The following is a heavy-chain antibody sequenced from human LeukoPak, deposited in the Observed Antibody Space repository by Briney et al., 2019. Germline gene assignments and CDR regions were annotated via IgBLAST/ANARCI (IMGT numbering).Heavy chain of an antibody. CDR3: ARVPLTAVWGAFDI. J-gene: IGHJ3*02. D-gene: IGHD2-21*02. Sequence: SETLSLTCTVSGGSISSYYWSWIRQPPGKGLEWIGYIYYSGSTNYNPSLKSRVTISVDTSKNQSSLKLSSVTAADTAVYYCARVPLTAVWGAFDIWGQGTMVTVSS. CDR1: GGSISSYY. CDR2: IYYSGST. V-gene: IGHV4-59*01.